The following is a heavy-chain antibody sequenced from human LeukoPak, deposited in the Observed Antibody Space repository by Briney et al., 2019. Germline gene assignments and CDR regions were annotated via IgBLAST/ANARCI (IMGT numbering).Heavy chain of an antibody. D-gene: IGHD4-11*01. CDR1: GFTFSHYG. CDR3: VKDAQRGFDYSNSLQH. Sequence: GGSLRLSCEASGFTFSHYGMHWVRQAPGKGLEWVAVIWSDATNQYYSDSVRGRFTISRDNFKRTVSLQMNSLRAEDTAVYYCVKDAQRGFDYSNSLQHWGQGSLVTVSS. J-gene: IGHJ4*02. V-gene: IGHV3-33*06. CDR2: IWSDATNQ.